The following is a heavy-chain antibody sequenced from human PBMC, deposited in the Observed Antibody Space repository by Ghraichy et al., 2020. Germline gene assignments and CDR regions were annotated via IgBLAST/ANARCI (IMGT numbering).Heavy chain of an antibody. CDR1: EFTFSTYW. J-gene: IGHJ3*01. CDR2: ISRGGNEK. D-gene: IGHD3-10*01. Sequence: GGSLRLSCAASEFTFSTYWMSWVRQAPGKGLEWVANISRGGNEKNYVDSMKGRVTISRDNANNSLYLQMNSLRAADTAMYYCARIYFSNYESGNLSRDAFDFWGQGTLVTVSS. CDR3: ARIYFSNYESGNLSRDAFDF. V-gene: IGHV3-7*03.